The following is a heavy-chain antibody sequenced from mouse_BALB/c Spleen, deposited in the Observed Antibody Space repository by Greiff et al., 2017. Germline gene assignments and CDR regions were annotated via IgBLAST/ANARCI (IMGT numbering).Heavy chain of an antibody. CDR2: INPGSGGT. Sequence: VQLQQSGAELVRPGTSVKVSCKASGYAFTNYLIEWVKQRPGQGLEWIGVINPGSGGTNYNEKFKGKATLTADKSSSTAYMQLSSLTSDDSAVYFCARSRDGNYGAFAYWGQGTLVTVSA. J-gene: IGHJ3*01. CDR3: ARSRDGNYGAFAY. V-gene: IGHV1-54*01. CDR1: GYAFTNYL. D-gene: IGHD2-1*01.